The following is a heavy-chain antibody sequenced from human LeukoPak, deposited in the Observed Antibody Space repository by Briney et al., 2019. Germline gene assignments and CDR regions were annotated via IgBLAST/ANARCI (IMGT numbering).Heavy chain of an antibody. CDR3: VAYASGSFDY. CDR2: MNPDNGNT. V-gene: IGHV1-8*03. D-gene: IGHD6-19*01. Sequence: ASVKVSCKASGYSFTNYDLNWVRQASGQGREWMGWMNPDNGNTAYAQKFQGRVTITTNSSESTAYMELSSLRSEDTAVYYCVAYASGSFDYWGQGTLVSVSS. J-gene: IGHJ4*02. CDR1: GYSFTNYD.